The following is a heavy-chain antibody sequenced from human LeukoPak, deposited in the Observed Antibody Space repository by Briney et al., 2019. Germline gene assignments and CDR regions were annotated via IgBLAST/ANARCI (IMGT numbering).Heavy chain of an antibody. CDR1: GYTFTSYG. CDR2: ISAYNGNT. CDR3: AISREDILTGYYNPFDY. V-gene: IGHV1-18*01. D-gene: IGHD3-9*01. J-gene: IGHJ4*02. Sequence: ASVKVSCKASGYTFTSYGISWVRQAPGQGLEWMGWISAYNGNTNYARKLQGRVTMTTDTSTSTAYMELRSLRSDDTAVYYCAISREDILTGYYNPFDYWGQGTLVTVSS.